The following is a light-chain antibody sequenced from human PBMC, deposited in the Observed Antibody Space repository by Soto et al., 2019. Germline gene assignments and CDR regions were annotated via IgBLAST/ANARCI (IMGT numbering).Light chain of an antibody. V-gene: IGKV3D-15*03. CDR3: QQYNNWPSYT. CDR2: GAY. CDR1: QSVSSN. J-gene: IGKJ2*01. Sequence: EIVMTQSPATLSVSPGERATLSSRASQSVSSNLAWYQQKPGQAPRLLIYGAYIRATGIPARFSGSGSGTEVTLTIRLLQYEGVAVYYGQQYNNWPSYTFGQGPKLELK.